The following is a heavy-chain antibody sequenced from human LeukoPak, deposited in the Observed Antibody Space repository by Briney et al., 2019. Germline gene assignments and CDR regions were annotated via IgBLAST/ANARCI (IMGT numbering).Heavy chain of an antibody. D-gene: IGHD3-22*01. CDR2: ISSSSSYI. J-gene: IGHJ4*02. CDR3: AKEGPRYDSSGYLDY. V-gene: IGHV3-21*01. Sequence: PGGSLRLSCAASGFTFSSYSMNWVRQAPGKGLEWVSSISSSSSYIYYADSVKGRFTISTDNAKNSLYLQMNSLRAEDTAVYYCAKEGPRYDSSGYLDYWGQGTLVTVSS. CDR1: GFTFSSYS.